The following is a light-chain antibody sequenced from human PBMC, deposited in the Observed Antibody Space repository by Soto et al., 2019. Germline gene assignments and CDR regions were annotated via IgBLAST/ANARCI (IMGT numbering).Light chain of an antibody. CDR2: DAS. V-gene: IGKV1-5*01. CDR3: QQRNNWPPIT. Sequence: DVQMTQSPSTLSASVGDRVTITCRASQSISSWLAWYQQKPGKAPKLLIYDASSLESGVPSRFSGSGSGTDFTLTIDNLEPEDFAIYYCQQRNNWPPITFGQGTRLEI. J-gene: IGKJ5*01. CDR1: QSISSW.